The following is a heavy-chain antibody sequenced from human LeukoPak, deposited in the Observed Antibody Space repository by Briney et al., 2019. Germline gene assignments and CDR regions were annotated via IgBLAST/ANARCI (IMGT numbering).Heavy chain of an antibody. Sequence: GESLKISCKGSGYSFTSYWIGRVRQMPGKGLEWMGIIYPGDSDTRYSPSFQGQVTISADKSISTAYLQWSSLKASDTAMYYCARQGGYSGYDPYYFDYWGQGTLVTVSS. V-gene: IGHV5-51*01. CDR3: ARQGGYSGYDPYYFDY. D-gene: IGHD5-12*01. CDR2: IYPGDSDT. CDR1: GYSFTSYW. J-gene: IGHJ4*02.